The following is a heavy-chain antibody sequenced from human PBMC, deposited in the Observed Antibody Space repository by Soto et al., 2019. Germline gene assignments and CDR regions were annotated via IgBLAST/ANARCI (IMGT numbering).Heavy chain of an antibody. V-gene: IGHV1-2*02. D-gene: IGHD2-2*02. CDR1: GYTFSGYY. Sequence: ASVKVSCKASGYTFSGYYIHWLREAPGQWLEWMGWINTNSGGTNYAQTFQGRVTVTRHTPTSTAYMELSRLTSDDKAVYYCARSLTEGYCTITGCYTRPLYGMDVLGQGTTVTV. J-gene: IGHJ6*02. CDR2: INTNSGGT. CDR3: ARSLTEGYCTITGCYTRPLYGMDV.